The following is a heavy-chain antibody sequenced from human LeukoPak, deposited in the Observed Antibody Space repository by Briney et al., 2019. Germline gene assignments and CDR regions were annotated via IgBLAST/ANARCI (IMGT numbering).Heavy chain of an antibody. CDR1: GFTFSDYG. V-gene: IGHV3-33*01. CDR3: ARVDNGLPDY. J-gene: IGHJ4*02. Sequence: PGGSLRLSCAASGFTFSDYGMHWVRQAPGKGLEWVAVIWYDGSYKYYVDSVKGRFTISRDSSKNTLYLQMNSLRAEDTAVYYCARVDNGLPDYWGQGTLVTVSS. CDR2: IWYDGSYK. D-gene: IGHD1-1*01.